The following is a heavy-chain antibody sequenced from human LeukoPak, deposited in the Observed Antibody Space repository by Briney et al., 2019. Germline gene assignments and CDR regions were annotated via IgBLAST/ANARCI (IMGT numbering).Heavy chain of an antibody. CDR3: AREIDGDYDSDAFDF. V-gene: IGHV1-8*01. Sequence: ASVTVSFKASGYTFTSYDINWVRQAAGQGLEWMGWMNPNIDNPGYAQKFQGRLTMTRNTSISTAYMELSNLRSEDTAVYYCAREIDGDYDSDAFDFWGQGTMVTVSS. J-gene: IGHJ3*01. D-gene: IGHD4-17*01. CDR2: MNPNIDNP. CDR1: GYTFTSYD.